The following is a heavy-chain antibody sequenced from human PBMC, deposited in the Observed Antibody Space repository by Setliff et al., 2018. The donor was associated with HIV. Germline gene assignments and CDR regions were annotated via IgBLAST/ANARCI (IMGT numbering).Heavy chain of an antibody. CDR3: ARDLRDGFSEWLSTYYHGMDV. D-gene: IGHD3-3*01. CDR2: IYPGDSDT. J-gene: IGHJ6*02. Sequence: GESLKISCKGSGYGFSNYWLAWVRQTPGKGLEWMGIIYPGDSDTRYSPSFQGQVTFSADKSINTAYLQWGSLKASDDTAVYFCARDLRDGFSEWLSTYYHGMDVWGQGTTVTVSS. V-gene: IGHV5-51*01. CDR1: GYGFSNYW.